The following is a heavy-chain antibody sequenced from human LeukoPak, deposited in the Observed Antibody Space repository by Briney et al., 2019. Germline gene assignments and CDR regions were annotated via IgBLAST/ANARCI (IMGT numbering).Heavy chain of an antibody. V-gene: IGHV3-74*01. D-gene: IGHD3-22*01. Sequence: GGSLRLSCAASGFTFSSYWMHWVRQAPGKGLVLVSRINSDGSSTSYADSVKGRFTISRDNAKNTLYLQMNSLRAEDTAVYYCATLYYDSSGRFYWYFDLWGRGTLVTVSS. CDR2: INSDGSST. CDR3: ATLYYDSSGRFYWYFDL. J-gene: IGHJ2*01. CDR1: GFTFSSYW.